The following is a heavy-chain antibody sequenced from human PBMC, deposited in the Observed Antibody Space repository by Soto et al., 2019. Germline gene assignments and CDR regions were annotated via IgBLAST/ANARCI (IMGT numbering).Heavy chain of an antibody. V-gene: IGHV3-21*01. CDR1: DFTFRTYT. J-gene: IGHJ3*01. Sequence: GGSLRLSCVASDFTFRTYTMHWVRQAPGKGLQWVSSINVDGSYIYSADSLKGRFTVSRDNAKNSLYLQMNSLRVEDTAMYYCATEGDFLIGYVWGQGTMVTVSS. CDR3: ATEGDFLIGYV. D-gene: IGHD2-21*02. CDR2: INVDGSYI.